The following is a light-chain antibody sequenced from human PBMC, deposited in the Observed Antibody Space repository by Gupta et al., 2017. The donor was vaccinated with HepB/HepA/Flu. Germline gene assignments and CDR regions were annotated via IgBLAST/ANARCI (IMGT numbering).Light chain of an antibody. CDR2: GAS. Sequence: DMQITQPPSSASATVGDRVTIICRASQDIGTWLAWYQQKPRRAPKLLIYGASRLPSGVPSRFSGSGSGTHFTLTINTLQPEDFATYYCQQGNSFPHTFGQGTELEIK. CDR1: QDIGTW. V-gene: IGKV1D-12*01. CDR3: QQGNSFPHT. J-gene: IGKJ2*01.